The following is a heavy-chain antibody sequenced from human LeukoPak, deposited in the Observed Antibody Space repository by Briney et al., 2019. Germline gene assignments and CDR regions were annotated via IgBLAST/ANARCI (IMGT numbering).Heavy chain of an antibody. Sequence: SETLSLTCTVSGASLSSHYWSWIRQPPGKGLEWIGPIYNSGSTYYNPSLKSRITVSVDRSKNQFSLKLSSVSAADTAVYYCARLLVPAAGGYYFDSWGQGTLVTVSS. J-gene: IGHJ4*02. CDR3: ARLLVPAAGGYYFDS. CDR2: IYNSGST. D-gene: IGHD2-2*01. CDR1: GASLSSHY. V-gene: IGHV4-59*11.